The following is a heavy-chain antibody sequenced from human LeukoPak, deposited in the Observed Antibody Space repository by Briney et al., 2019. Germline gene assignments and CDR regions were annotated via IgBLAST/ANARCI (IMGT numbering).Heavy chain of an antibody. CDR2: ISSSGSTI. V-gene: IGHV3-11*04. J-gene: IGHJ4*02. CDR1: GFTFSDYY. D-gene: IGHD3-3*01. CDR3: AREGITIFGVVIIRDFDY. Sequence: GGSLRLSCAASGFTFSDYYMSWIRQAPGKGLEWVSYISSSGSTIYYADSVKGRFTISRDNAKNSLYLQMNSLRAEETAVYYCAREGITIFGVVIIRDFDYWGQGTLVTVSS.